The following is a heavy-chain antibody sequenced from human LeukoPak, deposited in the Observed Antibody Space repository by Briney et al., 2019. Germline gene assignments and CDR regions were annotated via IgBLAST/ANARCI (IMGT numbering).Heavy chain of an antibody. Sequence: PSETLSLTCIVSGDSISPYYWSWIRQPPGKGLEWIGYIYYSGSTNYNPSLKSRVTISVDTSKNQFSLKLSSVTAADTAVYYCAREPHYGLDAFDIWGQGTMVTVSS. V-gene: IGHV4-59*01. CDR3: AREPHYGLDAFDI. J-gene: IGHJ3*02. D-gene: IGHD4-17*01. CDR2: IYYSGST. CDR1: GDSISPYY.